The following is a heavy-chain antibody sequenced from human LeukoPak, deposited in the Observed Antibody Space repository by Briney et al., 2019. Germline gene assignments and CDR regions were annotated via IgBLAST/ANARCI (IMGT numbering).Heavy chain of an antibody. J-gene: IGHJ1*01. D-gene: IGHD1-26*01. Sequence: GESPRISCKGSGYGFTSYWIGWVRQMPGKGLEWMGIIYPGDSDTRYSPSFQGQVTISADKSISTAYLQWSSLKASDTAMYYCASYSGSYYAEYFQHWGQGTLVTVSS. CDR1: GYGFTSYW. CDR3: ASYSGSYYAEYFQH. CDR2: IYPGDSDT. V-gene: IGHV5-51*01.